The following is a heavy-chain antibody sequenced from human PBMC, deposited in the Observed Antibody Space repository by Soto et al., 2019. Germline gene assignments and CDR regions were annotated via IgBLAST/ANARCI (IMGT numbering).Heavy chain of an antibody. J-gene: IGHJ6*02. Sequence: ASVKVSCKASGYTFTGYYMHRVRQAPGQGLEWMGWINPNSGGTNYAQKFQGWVTMTRDTSISTAYMELSRLRSDDTAVYYCARDQKGYYDILTGYSPGYGMDVWGQGTTVTVSS. D-gene: IGHD3-9*01. CDR3: ARDQKGYYDILTGYSPGYGMDV. V-gene: IGHV1-2*04. CDR2: INPNSGGT. CDR1: GYTFTGYY.